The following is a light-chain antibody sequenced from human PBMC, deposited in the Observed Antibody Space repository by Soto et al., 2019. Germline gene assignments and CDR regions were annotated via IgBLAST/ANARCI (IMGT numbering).Light chain of an antibody. Sequence: DIQMTQSPSTLSASVGDRLTITCRASQSISTLLAWYQQKPGRAPTLLIYRASTLESGVPARFSGSGSGTEFSLTISSLQPDDSATYYCQQYNTYPLIFGQGTLLEMK. V-gene: IGKV1-5*03. CDR1: QSISTL. J-gene: IGKJ5*01. CDR3: QQYNTYPLI. CDR2: RAS.